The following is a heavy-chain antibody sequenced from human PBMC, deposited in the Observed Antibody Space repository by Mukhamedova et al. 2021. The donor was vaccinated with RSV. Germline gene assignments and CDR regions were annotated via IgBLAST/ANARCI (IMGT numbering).Heavy chain of an antibody. V-gene: IGHV5-51*01. CDR2: PGDSDT. Sequence: PGDSDTRYGPSFEGQVTISADKSISTAYLQWSSLKASDTAVYFCAKRGVGTPTAGNAFDVWGQGTLVIVSS. D-gene: IGHD1-1*01. J-gene: IGHJ3*01. CDR3: AKRGVGTPTAGNAFDV.